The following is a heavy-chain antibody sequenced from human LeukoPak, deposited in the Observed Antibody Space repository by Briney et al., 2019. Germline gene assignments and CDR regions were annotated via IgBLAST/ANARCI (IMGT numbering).Heavy chain of an antibody. CDR1: GGSISSYY. CDR2: IYYSGST. Sequence: SETLSLTCTVSGGSISSYYWSWIRQPPGKGLEWIGYIYYSGSTNYNPSLKSRVTISVDTSKNQFSLKLSSVTAADTAVYYCARGHNYYYMDVWGKGTTVTVSS. V-gene: IGHV4-59*01. J-gene: IGHJ6*03. CDR3: ARGHNYYYMDV.